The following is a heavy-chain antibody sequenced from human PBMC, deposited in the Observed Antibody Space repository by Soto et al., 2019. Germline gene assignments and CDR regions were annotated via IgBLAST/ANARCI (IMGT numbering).Heavy chain of an antibody. CDR1: GGSINSNY. Sequence: QVQLQESGPGLVKPSETLSLTCSVSGGSINSNYWSWIRQPPGKGLEWICYIYYSGSTNYNPSLNSRVTISVDTSKNQFSLKLSSVTAADTAVYFCARTYSGSFGRHAFDIWGQGTMVTVSS. J-gene: IGHJ3*02. D-gene: IGHD3-10*01. V-gene: IGHV4-59*01. CDR3: ARTYSGSFGRHAFDI. CDR2: IYYSGST.